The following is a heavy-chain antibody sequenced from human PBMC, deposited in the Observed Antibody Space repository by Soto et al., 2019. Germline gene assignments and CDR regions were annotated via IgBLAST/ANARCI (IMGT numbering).Heavy chain of an antibody. CDR1: GFTFSSYA. Sequence: EVQLLESGGGLVQPGGSLRLSCAASGFTFSSYAMSWVRQAPGKGLEWVSAISGSGGSTYYADSVKGPFTISRDNSKNTLYLQMNSLRAEYTAVYYCAKRRGATTMAFDYWCQGTLVTVSS. D-gene: IGHD1-26*01. V-gene: IGHV3-23*01. CDR3: AKRRGATTMAFDY. CDR2: ISGSGGST. J-gene: IGHJ4*02.